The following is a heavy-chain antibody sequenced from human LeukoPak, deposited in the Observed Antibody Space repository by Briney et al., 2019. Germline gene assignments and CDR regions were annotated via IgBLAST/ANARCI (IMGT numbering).Heavy chain of an antibody. V-gene: IGHV4-34*01. CDR1: GGSFSGYY. D-gene: IGHD3-10*01. CDR2: INHSGST. Sequence: SETLSLTCADYGGSFSGYYWSWIRQPPGKGLEWIGEINHSGSTNYNPSLKSRVTISVDTTKNQFSLKPSSLAGADTAVYYCGRGPKRGYWGGPGIYFDYWGQGTLVTVSS. J-gene: IGHJ4*02. CDR3: GRGPKRGYWGGPGIYFDY.